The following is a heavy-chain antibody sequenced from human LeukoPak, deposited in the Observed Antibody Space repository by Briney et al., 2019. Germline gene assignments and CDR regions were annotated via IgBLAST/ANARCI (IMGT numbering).Heavy chain of an antibody. D-gene: IGHD2-21*01. CDR3: VRDPNYSENFDY. V-gene: IGHV3-23*01. CDR2: ISGSGGST. Sequence: GGSLRLSCAASGFTFSSYAMSWVRQAPGKGLEWVSAISGSGGSTYYADSVKGRFTISRDNAKNTLYLQMNSLRAEDTAVYYCVRDPNYSENFDYWGQGALVTV. CDR1: GFTFSSYA. J-gene: IGHJ4*02.